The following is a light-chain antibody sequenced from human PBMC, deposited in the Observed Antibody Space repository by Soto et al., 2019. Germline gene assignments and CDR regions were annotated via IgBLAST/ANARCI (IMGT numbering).Light chain of an antibody. J-gene: IGKJ4*01. Sequence: EIVMTQSPATLSVSPGERATLSLTASQSVSSNVAWYQQKPGQAPRLLIYGASTRATGIPARFSGSGSGTEFTLTISSLQSEDFAVYYCQQYNNWPPTTFGGGTKVEIK. CDR2: GAS. V-gene: IGKV3-15*01. CDR1: QSVSSN. CDR3: QQYNNWPPTT.